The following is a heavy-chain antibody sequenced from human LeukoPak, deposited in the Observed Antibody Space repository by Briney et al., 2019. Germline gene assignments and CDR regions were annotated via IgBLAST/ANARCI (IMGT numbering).Heavy chain of an antibody. V-gene: IGHV3-11*06. Sequence: GGSLRLSCAASGFTFSDYYMSWIRQAPGKGLEWVSYISSSSSYIYYADSVKGRFTISRDNAKNSLYLQMNSLRAEDTAVYYCARDPAIWYYDSSGYGDYFDYWGQGTLVTVSS. CDR1: GFTFSDYY. D-gene: IGHD3-22*01. J-gene: IGHJ4*02. CDR3: ARDPAIWYYDSSGYGDYFDY. CDR2: ISSSSSYI.